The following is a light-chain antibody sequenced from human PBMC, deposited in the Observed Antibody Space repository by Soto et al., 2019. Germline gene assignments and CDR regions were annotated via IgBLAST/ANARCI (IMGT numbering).Light chain of an antibody. CDR2: GAS. V-gene: IGKV3-20*01. J-gene: IGKJ1*01. Sequence: EIVLTQSPAILPATHGETXGVPCRASQSVSGSYLAWYQQRPGQAPRLLIYGASSRATGIPDRFSGSGSGTDFTLTISRLEAEDFAVYYCQQYGSSSWTFGQGTKVDIK. CDR1: QSVSGSY. CDR3: QQYGSSSWT.